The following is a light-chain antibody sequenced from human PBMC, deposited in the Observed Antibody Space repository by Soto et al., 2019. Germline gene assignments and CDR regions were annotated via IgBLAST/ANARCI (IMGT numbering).Light chain of an antibody. V-gene: IGKV3-15*01. Sequence: EIVMTQSPATLSVSPEERATLSCRATQGVSSDLAWYQQKPGQAPRLLIYGASTRATGIPARFSGSGSGTEFTLTISSLQSEDFAVYYCQHYNNWPPLTFGGGTKVEIK. CDR2: GAS. CDR1: QGVSSD. J-gene: IGKJ4*01. CDR3: QHYNNWPPLT.